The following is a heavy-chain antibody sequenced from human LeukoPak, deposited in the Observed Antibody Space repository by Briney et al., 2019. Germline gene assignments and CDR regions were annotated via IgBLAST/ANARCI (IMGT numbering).Heavy chain of an antibody. CDR3: VKDRPNYYGSEGHYYRQNGDS. V-gene: IGHV3-23*01. CDR1: GFTFSSYA. Sequence: PGGSLRLSCGASGFTFSSYAMSWVRQAPGKGLEWVASISGRGELTYYTDSVRGRFTISRDNSRGTLYLQTNFLRTDDTAVYYCVKDRPNYYGSEGHYYRQNGDSWGQGTLVTVSS. CDR2: ISGRGELT. J-gene: IGHJ5*01. D-gene: IGHD3-22*01.